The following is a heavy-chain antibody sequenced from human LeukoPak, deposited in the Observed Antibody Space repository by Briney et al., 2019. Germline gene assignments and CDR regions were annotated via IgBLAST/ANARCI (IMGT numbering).Heavy chain of an antibody. D-gene: IGHD2-2*01. CDR1: GITFSGYT. CDR2: IPHDDSNK. Sequence: GGSLTLSCAGSGITFSGYTMHWVRQAPGKGLEWVAFIPHDDSNKYYADSVKGRFSISRDASRNTLYLQMNSLRVEDTAVYYCARDRPTSLCFDAFDIWDQGTVVTVSS. J-gene: IGHJ3*02. CDR3: ARDRPTSLCFDAFDI. V-gene: IGHV3-30-3*01.